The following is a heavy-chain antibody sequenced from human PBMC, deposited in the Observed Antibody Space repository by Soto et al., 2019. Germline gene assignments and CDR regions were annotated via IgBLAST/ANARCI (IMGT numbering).Heavy chain of an antibody. CDR3: ARTAAGTE. D-gene: IGHD6-13*01. Sequence: QLQLQESGPRLVKPSETLSLTCTVSGGSISSSGYYWGWIRQPPGKGLEWIGTIYYSGSTYYNPSLKSRVTISVDTSKNQFSLKLSSVTATDTAVYYCARTAAGTEWGQGTLVTVSS. CDR1: GGSISSSGYY. V-gene: IGHV4-39*01. CDR2: IYYSGST. J-gene: IGHJ4*02.